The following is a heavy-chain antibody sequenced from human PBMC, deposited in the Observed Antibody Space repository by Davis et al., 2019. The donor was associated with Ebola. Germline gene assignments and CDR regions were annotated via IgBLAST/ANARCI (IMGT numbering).Heavy chain of an antibody. Sequence: AASVKVSCKASGYTFTSYAMHWVRQAPGQRLEWMGWINAGNGNTKYSQKFQGRVTITRDTSASPAYMELSSLRSEDTAVYYCARATVTKGWYYYYGMDVWGQGTTVTVSS. CDR3: ARATVTKGWYYYYGMDV. J-gene: IGHJ6*02. V-gene: IGHV1-3*01. CDR1: GYTFTSYA. D-gene: IGHD4-11*01. CDR2: INAGNGNT.